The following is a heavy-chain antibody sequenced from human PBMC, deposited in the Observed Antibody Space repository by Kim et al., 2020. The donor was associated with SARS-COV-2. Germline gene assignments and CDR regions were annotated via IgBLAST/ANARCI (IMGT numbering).Heavy chain of an antibody. CDR1: GFIYTNYW. V-gene: IGHV3-7*03. CDR2: INQDGSGK. J-gene: IGHJ4*02. CDR3: ARDREYYYGSRGTQIAYYSDY. D-gene: IGHD3-10*01. Sequence: GGSLRLSCQASGFIYTNYWMSWVRQAPGKGLEWVANINQDGSGKNYVDSVKGRFTVSRDNAKSSLYLQMNSLRAEDTAVYYCARDREYYYGSRGTQIAYYSDYRGQGTLVTVSS.